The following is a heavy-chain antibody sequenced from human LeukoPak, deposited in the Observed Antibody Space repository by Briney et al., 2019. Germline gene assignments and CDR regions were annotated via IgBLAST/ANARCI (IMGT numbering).Heavy chain of an antibody. CDR3: ARDGIVGSPLFKFDY. Sequence: PGRSLRLPCAASGFTFNNYAIHWVRQAPGKGLEWVAIISFDGGNKYYADSVKGRFTTSRDNSKNTLYLQMNSLRAEDTAVYYCARDGIVGSPLFKFDYWGQGTLVTVSS. D-gene: IGHD1-26*01. CDR1: GFTFNNYA. V-gene: IGHV3-30-3*01. J-gene: IGHJ4*02. CDR2: ISFDGGNK.